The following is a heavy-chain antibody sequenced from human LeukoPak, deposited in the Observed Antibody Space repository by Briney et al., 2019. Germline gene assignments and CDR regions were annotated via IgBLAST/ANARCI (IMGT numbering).Heavy chain of an antibody. V-gene: IGHV4-39*01. CDR3: ARQGDESYCDY. CDR1: GVSISTSNSY. D-gene: IGHD3-16*01. J-gene: IGHJ4*02. Sequence: SETLSLTCTVSGVSISTSNSYWGWIRQPPGKGLEWIGSIYYTGSTYYNPSLKSRVTISIDTSANLFSLKLNSVTAADTAFYYCARQGDESYCDYWGQGTLVTVSS. CDR2: IYYTGST.